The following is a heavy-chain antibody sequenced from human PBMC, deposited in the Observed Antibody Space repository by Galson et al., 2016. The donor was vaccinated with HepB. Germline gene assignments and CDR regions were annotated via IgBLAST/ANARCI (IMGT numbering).Heavy chain of an antibody. V-gene: IGHV4-59*01. CDR1: GASISGYY. CDR3: ARDDSGGWYGFHYGMDV. D-gene: IGHD6-19*01. J-gene: IGHJ6*02. CDR2: INYSGRT. Sequence: LSLTCTVSGASISGYYLSWLRQPPGKGLEWIGYINYSGRTNYNPSLKSRVTISVDTSKNQFSLKLSSVTAADTAVYYCARDDSGGWYGFHYGMDVWGQGTTVTVSS.